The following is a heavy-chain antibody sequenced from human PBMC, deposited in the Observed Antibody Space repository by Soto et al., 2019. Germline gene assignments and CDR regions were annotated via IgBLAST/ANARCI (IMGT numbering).Heavy chain of an antibody. CDR3: AKDPGGPRGYSGYAISGIDY. V-gene: IGHV3-23*01. J-gene: IGHJ4*02. Sequence: EVQLLESGGGLVQPGGSLRLSCAASGFTFSSYAMSWVRQAPGKGLEWVSAISGSGGSTYYADYVKGRFTISRDNSKNTLYLQMNSLRAEDTAVYYCAKDPGGPRGYSGYAISGIDYWGQGTLVTVSS. D-gene: IGHD5-12*01. CDR1: GFTFSSYA. CDR2: ISGSGGST.